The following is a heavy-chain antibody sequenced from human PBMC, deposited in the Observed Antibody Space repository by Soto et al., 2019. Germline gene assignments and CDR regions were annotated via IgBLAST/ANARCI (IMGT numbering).Heavy chain of an antibody. CDR2: IIPIFRTP. Sequence: QVQLVQSGAEVKKPGSSVKVSCKASGGTFNTFAISWVRQAPGQGFEWLGGIIPIFRTPDYAQKFQGRVTIIADESASTAYMELSSLRSEDTAVYYCARDKERHRLGGNYYYGMDIWGQGTTVSVSS. D-gene: IGHD5-12*01. CDR1: GGTFNTFA. CDR3: ARDKERHRLGGNYYYGMDI. J-gene: IGHJ6*02. V-gene: IGHV1-69*12.